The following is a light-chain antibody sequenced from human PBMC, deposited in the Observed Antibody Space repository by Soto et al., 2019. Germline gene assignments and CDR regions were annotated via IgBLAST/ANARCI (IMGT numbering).Light chain of an antibody. J-gene: IGLJ2*01. CDR1: SSDVGGYHY. CDR2: DVS. Sequence: QSALTQPASVSGSPGQSITISCTGTSSDVGGYHYVSWYQPHPGKAPKLMIYDVSNRPSVFSNRFSGSKSGNTASLTISGLQAEDEADYSCSSYTSSTTLKVFGGGTKLTVL. V-gene: IGLV2-14*03. CDR3: SSYTSSTTLKV.